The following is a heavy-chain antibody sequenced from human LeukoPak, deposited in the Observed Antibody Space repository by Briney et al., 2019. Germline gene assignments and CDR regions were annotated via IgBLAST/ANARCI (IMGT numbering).Heavy chain of an antibody. CDR1: GGSVSSGNHY. V-gene: IGHV4-61*01. CDR2: IYYTGDT. CDR3: ARGKTWFAP. J-gene: IGHJ5*02. D-gene: IGHD4-23*01. Sequence: SETLSLTCTVSGGSVSSGNHYWSWIRQPPGGGLEWIGYIYYTGDTTYNPSLKSRVTISIDTSKNQFSLKVTSVTATDTAIYYCARGKTWFAPGAREPWSPSPQ.